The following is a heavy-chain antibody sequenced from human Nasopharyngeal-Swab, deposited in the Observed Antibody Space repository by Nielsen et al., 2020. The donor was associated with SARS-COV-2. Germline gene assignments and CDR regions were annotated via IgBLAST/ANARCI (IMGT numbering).Heavy chain of an antibody. V-gene: IGHV4-34*01. CDR3: ARGDYHDYGLDY. D-gene: IGHD4-17*01. J-gene: IGHJ4*02. CDR2: INHSGST. CDR1: GGSFSDYS. Sequence: LRLSFAVYGGSFSDYSWTWIRQPPGKGLGWIGEINHSGSTNYPPSLKSRVTISVDTSNKQFSLRLSSVTAADTALYYCARGDYHDYGLDYWDQGTLVTVSS.